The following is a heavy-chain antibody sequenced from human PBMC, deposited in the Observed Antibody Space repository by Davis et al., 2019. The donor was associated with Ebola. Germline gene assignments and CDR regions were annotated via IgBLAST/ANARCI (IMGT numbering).Heavy chain of an antibody. CDR1: GFTFSSYG. J-gene: IGHJ4*02. CDR3: AKAYSSSGLINY. CDR2: ISYDGSNK. D-gene: IGHD6-13*01. Sequence: PGGSLRLSCAASGFTFSSYGMHWVRQAPGKGLEWVAVISYDGSNKYYADSVKGRFTISRDNSKNTLYLQMNSLRAEDTAVYYCAKAYSSSGLINYWGQGTLVTVSS. V-gene: IGHV3-30*18.